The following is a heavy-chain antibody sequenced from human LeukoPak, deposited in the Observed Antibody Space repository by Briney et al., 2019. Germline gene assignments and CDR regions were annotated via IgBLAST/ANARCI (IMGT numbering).Heavy chain of an antibody. CDR2: INPNSGGT. J-gene: IGHJ4*02. V-gene: IGHV1-2*02. Sequence: GASVKVSCKASGYTFTGYSMNWVRQAPGQGFEWMGWINPNSGGTNYAQKFQGRVAMTRATSINTVYMELSRLRSDDTAVYYCARSLEMATITSPFDYWGQGTLVTVSS. CDR3: ARSLEMATITSPFDY. CDR1: GYTFTGYS. D-gene: IGHD5-24*01.